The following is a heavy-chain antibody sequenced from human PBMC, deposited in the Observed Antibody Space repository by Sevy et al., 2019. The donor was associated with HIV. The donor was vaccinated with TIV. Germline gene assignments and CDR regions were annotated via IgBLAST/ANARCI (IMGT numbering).Heavy chain of an antibody. CDR2: IKSKNDGGTT. Sequence: GGSLRLSCTASEFTFTNAWMSWVRQAPGKGLEWVGRIKSKNDGGTTDYAAPVKGRFTISRDDSKNTLYLQMNSLKTEDTGKYYCTTEAFDDETYCYHYYGMDVWGQGTTVTVSS. D-gene: IGHD2-15*01. V-gene: IGHV3-15*01. J-gene: IGHJ6*02. CDR3: TTEAFDDETYCYHYYGMDV. CDR1: EFTFTNAW.